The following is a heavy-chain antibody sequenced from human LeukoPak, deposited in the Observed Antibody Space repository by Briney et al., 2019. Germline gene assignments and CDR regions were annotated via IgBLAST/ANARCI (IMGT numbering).Heavy chain of an antibody. CDR2: IRMDGGEQ. CDR3: ARDKGYNSAY. V-gene: IGHV3-7*01. CDR1: GFTVSSYW. Sequence: GGSLRLSCAASGFTVSSYWMTWVGQTPGKGLDWVANIRMDGGEQYYMDSVEGRFTISRDNAKNSLYLQMYSLRPEDTAVYYCARDKGYNSAYWGRGTLVTVSS. D-gene: IGHD5-24*01. J-gene: IGHJ4*02.